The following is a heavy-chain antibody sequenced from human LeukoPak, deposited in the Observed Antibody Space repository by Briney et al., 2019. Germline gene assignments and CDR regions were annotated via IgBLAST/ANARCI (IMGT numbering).Heavy chain of an antibody. Sequence: GGSLRLSCSASGFTFRNYVMHWVRQAPGEGLEYVSAISSNGGSTYYADSVKDRFTISRDNSKNTLYLQMSSLIPEDTAVYYCVNVFPGAYWGQGTLVTVSS. CDR2: ISSNGGST. CDR1: GFTFRNYV. D-gene: IGHD7-27*01. CDR3: VNVFPGAY. J-gene: IGHJ4*02. V-gene: IGHV3-64D*06.